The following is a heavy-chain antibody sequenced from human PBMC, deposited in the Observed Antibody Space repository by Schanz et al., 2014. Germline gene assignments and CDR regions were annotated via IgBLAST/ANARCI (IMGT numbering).Heavy chain of an antibody. CDR2: ISVYNHNK. CDR3: ARSAGRDFWSGYYTRFDY. CDR1: GYIFINSG. J-gene: IGHJ4*02. D-gene: IGHD3-3*01. Sequence: QIQLVQSGPEVKKPGATVKVSCKASGYIFINSGISWVRQAPGQGLEWMGWISVYNHNKEYDQKFQGRVTMTTDPSTSTAYMALTDLRSDDTAVYYCARSAGRDFWSGYYTRFDYWGQGTLVTVSS. V-gene: IGHV1-18*01.